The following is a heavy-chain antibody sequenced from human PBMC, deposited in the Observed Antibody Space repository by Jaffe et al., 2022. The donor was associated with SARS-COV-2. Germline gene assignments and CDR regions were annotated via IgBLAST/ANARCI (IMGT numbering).Heavy chain of an antibody. J-gene: IGHJ4*02. V-gene: IGHV3-9*01. Sequence: EVQLVESGGGLVQPGRSLRLSCAASGFTFDDYAMHWVRQAPGKGLEWVSGISWNSGSIGYADSVKGRFTISRDNAKNSLYLQMNSLRAEDTALYYCAKDGGSGWGYWGQGTLVTVSS. CDR3: AKDGGSGWGY. CDR1: GFTFDDYA. CDR2: ISWNSGSI. D-gene: IGHD6-19*01.